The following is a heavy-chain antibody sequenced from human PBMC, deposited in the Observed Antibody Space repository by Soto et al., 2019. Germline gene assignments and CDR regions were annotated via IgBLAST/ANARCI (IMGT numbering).Heavy chain of an antibody. CDR1: GGSISGYY. J-gene: IGHJ4*02. V-gene: IGHV4-59*08. CDR2: VYYSGTT. Sequence: QVQLQESGPGLVKPSETLSLTCTVSGGSISGYYWSWIRQPPGKGLEWIGCVYYSGTTNYNPSLKSRVTVSLVTSKNQFSLKLSSLTAADTAVYYCARRISGTTWVDYWGQGTLVTVSS. CDR3: ARRISGTTWVDY. D-gene: IGHD3-3*01.